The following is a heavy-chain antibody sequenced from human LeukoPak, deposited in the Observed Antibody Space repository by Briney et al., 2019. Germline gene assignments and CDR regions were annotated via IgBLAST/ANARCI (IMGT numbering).Heavy chain of an antibody. V-gene: IGHV3-23*01. Sequence: GGSLRLSCTASGFTFSNAWMSWVRQAPGKGLECVSFISTSGDFTYYAASVKGRFTVSRDNSKNTLYLQMNSLRADDTAVYYCAGCSGGSCYSRGKYGVDVWGQGTTVIVSS. CDR1: GFTFSNAW. D-gene: IGHD2-15*01. CDR2: ISTSGDFT. J-gene: IGHJ6*02. CDR3: AGCSGGSCYSRGKYGVDV.